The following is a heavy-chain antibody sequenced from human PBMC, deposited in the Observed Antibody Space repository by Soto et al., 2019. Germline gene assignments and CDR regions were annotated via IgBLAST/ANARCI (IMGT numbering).Heavy chain of an antibody. CDR1: GGTFSSYA. D-gene: IGHD4-17*01. CDR2: IIPIFGTA. J-gene: IGHJ3*02. V-gene: IGHV1-69*13. Sequence: ASVKVSCKASGGTFSSYAISWVRQAPGQGLEWMGGIIPIFGTANYAQKFQGRVTITADESTSTAYMELSSLRSEDTAVYYRARDHGYGGNSGSFDIWGQGTMVTVSS. CDR3: ARDHGYGGNSGSFDI.